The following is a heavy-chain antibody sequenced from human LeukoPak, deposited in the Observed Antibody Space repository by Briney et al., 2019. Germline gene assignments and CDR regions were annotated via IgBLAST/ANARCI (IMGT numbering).Heavy chain of an antibody. CDR1: GYTFTGYY. V-gene: IGHV1-2*02. D-gene: IGHD2-2*02. Sequence: ASVKVSCKASGYTFTGYYMHWVRQAPGQGLEWMGWINPNSGGTNYAQKFQGRVTMTRDTSISTAYMELSRLRSDDTAVYYCARVNTPHYYFDYWGQGTLVTVSS. CDR2: INPNSGGT. J-gene: IGHJ4*02. CDR3: ARVNTPHYYFDY.